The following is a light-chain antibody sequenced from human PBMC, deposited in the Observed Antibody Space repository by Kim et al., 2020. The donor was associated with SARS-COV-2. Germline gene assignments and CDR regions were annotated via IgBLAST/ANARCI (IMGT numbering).Light chain of an antibody. Sequence: GQKVTISCSGSSSNIENNYVSWYQQLPGTAPKLLIYDNNKRPSGIPDRFSGSKSGTSATLGITGLQTGDEADYYCGTWDSSLSGLVFGGGTKLTVL. CDR1: SSNIENNY. V-gene: IGLV1-51*01. J-gene: IGLJ3*02. CDR3: GTWDSSLSGLV. CDR2: DNN.